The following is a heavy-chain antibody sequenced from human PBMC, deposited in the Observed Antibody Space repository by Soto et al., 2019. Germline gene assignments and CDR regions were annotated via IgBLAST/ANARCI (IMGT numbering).Heavy chain of an antibody. D-gene: IGHD3-22*01. CDR2: ISGSGGST. J-gene: IGHJ4*02. CDR3: VKDAGDSSGYYYFDY. CDR1: GFTFSSYA. V-gene: IGHV3-23*01. Sequence: GGSLRLSCAASGFTFSSYAMSWVRQAPGKGLEWVSAISGSGGSTYYADSVKGRFTISRDNSKNTLYLQMNSLRAEDTAVYYCVKDAGDSSGYYYFDYWGQGTLVTVSS.